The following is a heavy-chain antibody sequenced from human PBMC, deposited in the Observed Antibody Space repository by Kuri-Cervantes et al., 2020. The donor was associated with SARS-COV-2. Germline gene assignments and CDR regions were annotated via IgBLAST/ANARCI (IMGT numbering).Heavy chain of an antibody. CDR1: GGSFSGFY. CDR2: ISSSSSYI. CDR3: ARDLTDIVVVPAAPAGDASDI. Sequence: LSLTCAVYGGSFSGFYWSWIRQAPGKGLEWVSSISSSSSYIYYADSVKGRFTISRDNAKNSLYLQMNSLRAEDTAVYYCARDLTDIVVVPAAPAGDASDIWGQGTMVTVSS. D-gene: IGHD2-2*01. J-gene: IGHJ3*02. V-gene: IGHV3-11*06.